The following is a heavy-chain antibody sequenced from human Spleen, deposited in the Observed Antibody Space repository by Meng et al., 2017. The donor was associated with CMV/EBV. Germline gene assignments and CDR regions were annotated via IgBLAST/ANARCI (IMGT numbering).Heavy chain of an antibody. D-gene: IGHD1-26*01. J-gene: IGHJ2*01. CDR2: ITWNSNAI. V-gene: IGHV3-9*01. CDR1: GFSFSTHN. CDR3: AKDRGSYSYWFFEL. Sequence: GGSLRLSCAASGFSFSTHNMNWVRQAPGKGLEWVSGITWNSNAIAYAGSVKGRFTISRDNAKNSVYLQMNSLRAEDTALYYCAKDRGSYSYWFFELWGRGTPVTVSS.